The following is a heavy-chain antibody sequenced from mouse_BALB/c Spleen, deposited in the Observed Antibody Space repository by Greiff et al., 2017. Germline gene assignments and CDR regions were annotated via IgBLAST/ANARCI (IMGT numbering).Heavy chain of an antibody. D-gene: IGHD2-4*01. Sequence: EVQVVESGGGLVQPGGSRKLSCAASGFTFSSFGMHWVRQAPEKGLEWVAYISSGSSTIYYADTVKGRFTISRDNPKNTLFLQMTSLRSEDTAMYYCARDLITNWGQGTLVTVSA. CDR1: GFTFSSFG. CDR3: ARDLITN. J-gene: IGHJ3*01. CDR2: ISSGSSTI. V-gene: IGHV5-17*02.